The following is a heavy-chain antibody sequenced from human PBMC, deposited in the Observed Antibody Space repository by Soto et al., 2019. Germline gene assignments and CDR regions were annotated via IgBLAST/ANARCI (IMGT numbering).Heavy chain of an antibody. CDR1: GFTFSSYA. D-gene: IGHD4-17*01. Sequence: GGSLRLSCAASGFTFSSYAMSWVRQAPGKGLEWVSAISGSGGSTYYADSVKGRFTISRDNSKNTLYLQMNSLRAEDTAVYYCATPFYGDYGAQNFDYWGQGTLVTVSS. CDR3: ATPFYGDYGAQNFDY. V-gene: IGHV3-23*01. J-gene: IGHJ4*02. CDR2: ISGSGGST.